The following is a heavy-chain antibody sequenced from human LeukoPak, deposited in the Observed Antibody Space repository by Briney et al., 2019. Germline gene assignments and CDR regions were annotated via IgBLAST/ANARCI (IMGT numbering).Heavy chain of an antibody. CDR2: ISWNSGSI. CDR1: GFTFDDYA. Sequence: PGGSLRLSCAASGFTFDDYAMHWVRQAPGKGLEWVSGISWNSGSIGYADSVKGRFTISRDNAKNSLYLQMNSLRAEDTALYNCAKSSGGYCSSTSCYVGGSFDYWGQGTLVTVSS. J-gene: IGHJ4*02. CDR3: AKSSGGYCSSTSCYVGGSFDY. D-gene: IGHD2-2*01. V-gene: IGHV3-9*01.